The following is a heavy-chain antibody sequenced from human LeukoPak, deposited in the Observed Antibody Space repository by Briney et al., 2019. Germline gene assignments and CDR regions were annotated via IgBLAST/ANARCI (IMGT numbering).Heavy chain of an antibody. J-gene: IGHJ4*02. CDR1: GFTFSSYS. D-gene: IGHD4-17*01. CDR2: ISSSSSTI. V-gene: IGHV3-48*01. Sequence: GGSLRLSCAASGFTFSSYSMNWVRQAPGKGLEWVSYISSSSSTIYYADSVKGRFTISRDNAKNSLYPQMNSLRAEDTAVYYCARDGPDYARYWGQGTLVTVSS. CDR3: ARDGPDYARY.